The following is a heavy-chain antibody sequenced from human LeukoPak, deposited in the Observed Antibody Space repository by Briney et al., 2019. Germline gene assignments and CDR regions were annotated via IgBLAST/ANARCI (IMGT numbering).Heavy chain of an antibody. CDR1: GGTFSSYA. Sequence: EASVKVSCKASGGTFSSYAISWVRQAPGQGLEWMGGIIPIFGTANYAQKFQGRVTITADESTSTAYMELSSLRSEDTAVYYCATNSNSYDSIRLLVAFDIWGQGTMVTVSS. D-gene: IGHD3-3*01. CDR3: ATNSNSYDSIRLLVAFDI. CDR2: IIPIFGTA. J-gene: IGHJ3*02. V-gene: IGHV1-69*13.